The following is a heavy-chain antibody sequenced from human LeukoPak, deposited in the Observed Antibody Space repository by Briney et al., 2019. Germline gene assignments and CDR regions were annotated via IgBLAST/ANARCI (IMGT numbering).Heavy chain of an antibody. J-gene: IGHJ6*03. CDR2: INWNGGST. Sequence: GGSLRLSCAASGFTFDDYGMSWVRQAPGKGLGWVSGINWNGGSTGYADSVKGRFTISRDNAKNSLYLQMNSLRAEDTALYYCAILAAAAPPPNYYMDVWGKGTTVTASS. D-gene: IGHD6-13*01. V-gene: IGHV3-20*04. CDR1: GFTFDDYG. CDR3: AILAAAAPPPNYYMDV.